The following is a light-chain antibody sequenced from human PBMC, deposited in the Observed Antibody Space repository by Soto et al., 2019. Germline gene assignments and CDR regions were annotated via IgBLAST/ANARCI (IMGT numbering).Light chain of an antibody. J-gene: IGLJ1*01. CDR1: SSNIGGNS. CDR3: GWWDSSLSAYV. CDR2: DDD. V-gene: IGLV1-51*01. Sequence: QSVMTQPPSVSAAPGQRVTISCSGSSSNIGGNSVSWYQQLPGTAPKLLIYDDDKRPSGIPDRFSGSKYGTSATLGITGFQTGDEADYYCGWWDSSLSAYVFGTGTKLTVL.